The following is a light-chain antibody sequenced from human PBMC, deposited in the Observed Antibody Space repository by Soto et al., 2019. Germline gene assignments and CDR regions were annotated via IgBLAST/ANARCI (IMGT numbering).Light chain of an antibody. V-gene: IGKV3-15*01. CDR2: GAS. J-gene: IGKJ1*01. CDR3: QQYNNWGT. CDR1: QSVSSN. Sequence: EIVMTQSPATLSVSPGERATLSCRASQSVSSNLAWYQQKPGQAPRLLIYGASPRATGIPARFSGSGSGTECTLTISSLQSEDFEVYYCQQYNNWGTFGQGTKVEIK.